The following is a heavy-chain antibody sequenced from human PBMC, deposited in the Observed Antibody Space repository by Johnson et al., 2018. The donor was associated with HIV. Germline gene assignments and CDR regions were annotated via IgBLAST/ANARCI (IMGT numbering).Heavy chain of an antibody. Sequence: QVQLVESGGGLVKPGGSLRLSCGASGFTFSTYGMHWVRQTPGKGLEWVAVISYDGSNKYYADSVKGRFTLSRDSSKNTLYLQMNSLRAEDTAVYYCAKDLETGDDYVWGSYQLGAFDIWGQGTMVTVSP. V-gene: IGHV3-30*19. CDR3: AKDLETGDDYVWGSYQLGAFDI. J-gene: IGHJ3*02. CDR1: GFTFSTYG. CDR2: ISYDGSNK. D-gene: IGHD3-16*02.